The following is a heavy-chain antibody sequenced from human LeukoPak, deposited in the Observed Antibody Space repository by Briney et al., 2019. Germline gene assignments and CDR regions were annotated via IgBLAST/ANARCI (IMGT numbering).Heavy chain of an antibody. J-gene: IGHJ2*01. CDR2: IIPIFGIA. CDR1: GGTFSSYA. Sequence: GASVNVSCTASGGTFSSYAISWVRQAPGQGLEWMGRIIPIFGIANYAQKFQGRVTITADKSTSTAYMELSSLRSEDTAVYYCARDHPDYYDSSGYYGWYFDLWGRGTLVTVSS. CDR3: ARDHPDYYDSSGYYGWYFDL. V-gene: IGHV1-69*04. D-gene: IGHD3-22*01.